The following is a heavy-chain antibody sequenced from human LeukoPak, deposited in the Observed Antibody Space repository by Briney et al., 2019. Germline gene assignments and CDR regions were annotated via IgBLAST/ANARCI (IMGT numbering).Heavy chain of an antibody. Sequence: GASVKVSCKASGYTFTSYDINWVRQATGQGLEWMGWMNPNSGNTGYAQKFQGSVTMTRNTSISTAYMELSSLRSEDTAVYYCARVGQWRNYNAFDIWGQGTMVTVSS. V-gene: IGHV1-8*01. CDR1: GYTFTSYD. CDR3: ARVGQWRNYNAFDI. D-gene: IGHD1-7*01. J-gene: IGHJ3*02. CDR2: MNPNSGNT.